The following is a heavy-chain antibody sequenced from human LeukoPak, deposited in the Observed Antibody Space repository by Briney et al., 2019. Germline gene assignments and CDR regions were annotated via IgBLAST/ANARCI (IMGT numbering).Heavy chain of an antibody. J-gene: IGHJ4*02. D-gene: IGHD3-10*01. CDR3: AKGFRSGTYPLDY. Sequence: GGSLRLSCAASGFSFSNYEMNWVRQAPGKGLEWVSGISGSGGSTYYAGSVKGRFTISRDNSENTLYMQMNSLRAEETAVYYCAKGFRSGTYPLDYWGQGTLVTVSS. CDR1: GFSFSNYE. CDR2: ISGSGGST. V-gene: IGHV3-23*01.